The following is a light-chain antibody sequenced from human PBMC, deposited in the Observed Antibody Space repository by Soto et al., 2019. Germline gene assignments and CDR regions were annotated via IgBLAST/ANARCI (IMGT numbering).Light chain of an antibody. CDR2: EVS. J-gene: IGLJ1*01. CDR3: SSYAGSTNYA. V-gene: IGLV2-8*01. CDR1: SSDVGAYNY. Sequence: QSVLTQPPSASGSPGQSVTISCTGTSSDVGAYNYVSWYQQHPGKAPRLMIYEVSKRPSGIPDRFSGSKSGNTASLTVSGLQAEDEADYYCSSYAGSTNYAFATGTKVTVL.